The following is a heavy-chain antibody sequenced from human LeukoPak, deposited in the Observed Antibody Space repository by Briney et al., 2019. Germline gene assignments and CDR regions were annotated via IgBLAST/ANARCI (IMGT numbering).Heavy chain of an antibody. CDR1: GFTFSDYY. CDR2: ISSSGSTI. D-gene: IGHD6-19*01. J-gene: IGHJ4*02. CDR3: AKDVDSSGWYISDV. Sequence: GGSLRLSCAASGFTFSDYYMSWIRQAPGKGLEWVSYISSSGSTIYYADSVKGRFTISRDNAKNSLYLQMNSLRAEDTALYYCAKDVDSSGWYISDVWGQGTLVTVSS. V-gene: IGHV3-11*01.